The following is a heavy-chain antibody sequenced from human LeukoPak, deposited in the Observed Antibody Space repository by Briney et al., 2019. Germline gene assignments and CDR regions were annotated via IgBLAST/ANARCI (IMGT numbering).Heavy chain of an antibody. V-gene: IGHV5-51*01. Sequence: GESLKISCKGSGYSFTSYWIGWVRQMPGKGLEWMGIIYPGDSDTRYSPSFQGQVTISADKSISTAYLQWSSLKASDTAMYYCARHQATTVVTYLPEYAFDNWGQGTMVTVSS. CDR1: GYSFTSYW. J-gene: IGHJ3*02. D-gene: IGHD4-23*01. CDR3: ARHQATTVVTYLPEYAFDN. CDR2: IYPGDSDT.